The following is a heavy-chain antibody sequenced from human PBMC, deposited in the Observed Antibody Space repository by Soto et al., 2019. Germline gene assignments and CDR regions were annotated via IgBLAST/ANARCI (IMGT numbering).Heavy chain of an antibody. CDR3: TRGVGWGDFDI. D-gene: IGHD6-19*01. V-gene: IGHV3-7*01. CDR1: AFSFSNFW. CDR2: IKDDGSEK. Sequence: EVQLVESGGGLVQPGGSLRLSCAASAFSFSNFWMAWVRQTPGKGPEWVATIKDDGSEKYYVESLKGRVTVSRDNGENSLYLQMNSLRVDVTAICYFTRGVGWGDFDIWGQGTMVIVSS. J-gene: IGHJ3*02.